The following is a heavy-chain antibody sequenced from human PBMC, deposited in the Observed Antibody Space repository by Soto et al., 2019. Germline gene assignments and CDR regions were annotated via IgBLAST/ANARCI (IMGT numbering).Heavy chain of an antibody. D-gene: IGHD3-22*01. CDR1: GFSLNTSGVG. V-gene: IGHV2-5*01. CDR3: AHNVGSAYLTGFDR. Sequence: QITLRESGPSLVKPTQTLTLTCTFSGFSLNTSGVGVGWIRQPPGKALEWLALIFWNGDHHYSPSLKTRLTITKDTSKNQVVLTMTNLGPVDTATYYCAHNVGSAYLTGFDRWGQGTLVTVSS. CDR2: IFWNGDH. J-gene: IGHJ4*02.